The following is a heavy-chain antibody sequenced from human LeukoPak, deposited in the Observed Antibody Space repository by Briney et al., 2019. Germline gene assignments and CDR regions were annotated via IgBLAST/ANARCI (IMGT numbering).Heavy chain of an antibody. V-gene: IGHV3-21*01. CDR2: ISSSSSYI. D-gene: IGHD1-1*01. Sequence: PGGSLRLSCAASGFTFSSYSMNWVRQAPGKGLEWVSSISSSSSYIYYADSVKGRFTISRDNAKNSLYPQMNSLRAEDTAVYYCARDGRGDWDFDYWGQGTLVTVSS. CDR3: ARDGRGDWDFDY. J-gene: IGHJ4*02. CDR1: GFTFSSYS.